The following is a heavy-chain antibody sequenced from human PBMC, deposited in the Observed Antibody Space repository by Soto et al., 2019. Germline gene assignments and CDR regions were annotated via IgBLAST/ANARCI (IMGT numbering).Heavy chain of an antibody. J-gene: IGHJ4*02. CDR3: ASSNCSGGSCYSVYFDY. CDR2: INHSGST. D-gene: IGHD2-15*01. V-gene: IGHV4-34*01. CDR1: GGSFSGYY. Sequence: SETLSLTCAVYGGSFSGYYWSWIRQPPGKGLEWIGEINHSGSTNYNPSLKSRVTISVDTSKNQFSLKLSSVTAADTAVYYCASSNCSGGSCYSVYFDYWGQGTLVTVSS.